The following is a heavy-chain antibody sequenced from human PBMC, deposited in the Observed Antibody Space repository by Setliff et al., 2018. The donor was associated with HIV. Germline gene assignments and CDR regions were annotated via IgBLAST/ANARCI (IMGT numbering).Heavy chain of an antibody. Sequence: PSETLSLTCTVSGDSISSNYWSWIRQPPGKGLEWIGYIHTSGSTNYNPSLKSRVTISVDTSKNQFSLKLTSVTAADTAVYYCARRAVQDGTVTSSNWFDPWGQGTLVTVSS. V-gene: IGHV4-4*09. CDR1: GDSISSNY. J-gene: IGHJ5*02. CDR2: IHTSGST. CDR3: ARRAVQDGTVTSSNWFDP. D-gene: IGHD1-7*01.